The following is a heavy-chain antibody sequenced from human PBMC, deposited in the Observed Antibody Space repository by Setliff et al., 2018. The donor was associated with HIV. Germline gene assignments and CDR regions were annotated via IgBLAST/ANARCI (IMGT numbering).Heavy chain of an antibody. V-gene: IGHV4-39*01. CDR3: ARQGLTMNRGVPAPILYYFDY. CDR2: MYYRGTT. CDR1: GGSIVSSSYY. Sequence: PSETLSLTCTVSGGSIVSSSYYWGWIRQPPGKGLEWIGTMYYRGTTYNNPSLKSRVTFSADTSKNQFSLNLNSVTATDTAVYYCARQGLTMNRGVPAPILYYFDYWGPGILVTVPQ. D-gene: IGHD3-10*01. J-gene: IGHJ4*02.